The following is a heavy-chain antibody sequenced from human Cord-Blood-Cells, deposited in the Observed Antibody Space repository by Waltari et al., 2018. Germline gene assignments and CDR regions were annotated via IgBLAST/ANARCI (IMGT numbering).Heavy chain of an antibody. D-gene: IGHD6-19*01. CDR2: IYYSGST. J-gene: IGHJ2*01. CDR1: GGSISSSSYY. V-gene: IGHV4-39*07. Sequence: QLQLQESGPGLVKPSETLSLTCTVSGGSISSSSYYWCWIRQPPGKGLEWIGSIYYSGSTYYNPSLKSRVTISVDTSKNQFSLKLSSVTAADTAVYYCARQPAGARGYWYFDLWGRGTLVTVSS. CDR3: ARQPAGARGYWYFDL.